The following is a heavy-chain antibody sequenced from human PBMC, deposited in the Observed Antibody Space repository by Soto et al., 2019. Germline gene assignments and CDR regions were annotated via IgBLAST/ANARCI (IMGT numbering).Heavy chain of an antibody. CDR1: GYSFTSYW. CDR3: ATASSYYVSSSSVRYFYYGMDV. V-gene: IGHV5-51*01. D-gene: IGHD6-6*01. J-gene: IGHJ6*02. CDR2: IYPGDSYT. Sequence: GESLKISCKGSGYSFTSYWIGWVRQMPGKGLEWMGIIYPGDSYTRYSPSFQGQVTISADKSISTAYLQLSSLKASDTAMYYCATASSYYVSSSSVRYFYYGMDVWCQGTTVTVSS.